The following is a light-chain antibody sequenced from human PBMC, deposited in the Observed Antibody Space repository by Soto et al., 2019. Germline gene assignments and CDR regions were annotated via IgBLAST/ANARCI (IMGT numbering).Light chain of an antibody. CDR1: QDISNY. CDR3: QQYDKLPYT. V-gene: IGKV1-33*01. CDR2: DAS. Sequence: DIQMTQSPSSLSASVGDRVTITCQASQDISNYLNWYQQKPGKAPKLLIYDASNLETGVPSRFSGSGSGTDFTFTISSLQPEEIATYYCQQYDKLPYTFGRGTKLEIK. J-gene: IGKJ2*01.